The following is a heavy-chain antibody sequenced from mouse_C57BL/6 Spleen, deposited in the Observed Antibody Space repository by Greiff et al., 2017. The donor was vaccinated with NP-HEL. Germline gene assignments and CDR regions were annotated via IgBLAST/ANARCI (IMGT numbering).Heavy chain of an antibody. J-gene: IGHJ4*01. CDR1: GYTFTSYW. Sequence: QVQLQQPGAELVKGGASVKMSCKASGYTFTSYWITWVKQRPGQGLEWIGDICHGSGSTNYNEKFKSKATLTVDTSSSTAYMQLSSLTSEDSAVYYWARLGLRHYAMDYWGQGTSVTVSS. V-gene: IGHV1-55*01. CDR3: ARLGLRHYAMDY. CDR2: ICHGSGST. D-gene: IGHD2-4*01.